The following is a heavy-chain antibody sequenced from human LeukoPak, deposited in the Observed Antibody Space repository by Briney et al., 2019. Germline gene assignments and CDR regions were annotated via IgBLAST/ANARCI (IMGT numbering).Heavy chain of an antibody. CDR2: ISSSSSYI. D-gene: IGHD3-3*01. CDR1: GFTFSSCS. V-gene: IGHV3-21*01. CDR3: ARAGVRFLRYYGMDV. J-gene: IGHJ6*02. Sequence: GGSLRLSCAASGFTFSSCSMNWVRQAPGKGLEWVSSISSSSSYIYYADSVKGRFTISRDNAKNSLYLQMNSLRAEDTAVYYCARAGVRFLRYYGMDVWGQGTTVTVSS.